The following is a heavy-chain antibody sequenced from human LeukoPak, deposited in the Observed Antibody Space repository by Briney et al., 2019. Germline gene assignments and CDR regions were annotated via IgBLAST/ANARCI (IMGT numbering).Heavy chain of an antibody. CDR1: GGSISSSSYY. D-gene: IGHD6-6*01. CDR3: ARLAAARLVEDY. CDR2: IYYSGST. V-gene: IGHV4-39*01. J-gene: IGHJ4*02. Sequence: SETLSLTCTVSGGSISSSSYYWGWIRQPPGKGLEWIGSIYYSGSTYYNPSLKSRVTISVDTSKNQFSLKLSSVTAADTAVYYCARLAAARLVEDYWGQGTLVTVSS.